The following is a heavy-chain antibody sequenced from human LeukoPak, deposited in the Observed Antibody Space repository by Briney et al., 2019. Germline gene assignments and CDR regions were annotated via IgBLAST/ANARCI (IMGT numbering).Heavy chain of an antibody. D-gene: IGHD2-15*01. CDR2: IYSGGST. CDR1: GFTVSSNC. J-gene: IGHJ4*02. Sequence: GGSLRLSCAASGFTVSSNCMSWVRQAPGKGLEWVSVIYSGGSTYYADSVKGRFTISRDNSKNTLYLQMNSLRAEDTAVYYCASLLRCSGGSCYSSFDYWGQGTLVTVSS. CDR3: ASLLRCSGGSCYSSFDY. V-gene: IGHV3-66*01.